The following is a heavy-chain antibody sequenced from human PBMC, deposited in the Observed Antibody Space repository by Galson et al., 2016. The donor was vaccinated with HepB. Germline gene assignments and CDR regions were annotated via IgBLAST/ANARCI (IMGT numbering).Heavy chain of an antibody. CDR3: ARMKNYYYGMDV. CDR1: GFSLRTSGMC. V-gene: IGHV2-70*01. CDR2: IDWDEDK. Sequence: PPLVKPTQTLTLTCTFSGFSLRTSGMCVSWIRQPPGKALEWLALIDWDEDKYYSTSLKTRLTISKDTSKNQVVLTMTNMDPVDTATYYCARMKNYYYGMDVWGQGTTVTVSS. J-gene: IGHJ6*02.